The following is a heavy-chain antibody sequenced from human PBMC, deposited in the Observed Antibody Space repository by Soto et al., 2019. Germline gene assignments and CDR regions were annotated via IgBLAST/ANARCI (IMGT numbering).Heavy chain of an antibody. Sequence: ASVKVSCKASGGTFSSYTISWVRQAPGQGLEWMGRIIPILGIANYAQKFQGRVTITADKSTSTTYMEMSSLRTDDTAVYYCARHYDFWSGGGMDVWGQGTTVTVSS. CDR3: ARHYDFWSGGGMDV. CDR2: IIPILGIA. J-gene: IGHJ6*02. D-gene: IGHD3-3*01. V-gene: IGHV1-69*02. CDR1: GGTFSSYT.